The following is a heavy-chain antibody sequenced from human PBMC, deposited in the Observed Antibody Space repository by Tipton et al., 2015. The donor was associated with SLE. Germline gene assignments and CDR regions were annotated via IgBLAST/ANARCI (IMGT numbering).Heavy chain of an antibody. J-gene: IGHJ4*02. CDR3: ARGTASSGYYYDGYY. Sequence: SLRLSCAASGFTFRSYSMNWVRQAPGKGLEWVSSVSSSRSYMYYADSVKGRFTRSRENAKNSLYLQMNSLRAEDTAVYYCARGTASSGYYYDGYYWGQGTMVTVTS. CDR1: GFTFRSYS. CDR2: VSSSRSYM. V-gene: IGHV3-21*01. D-gene: IGHD3-22*01.